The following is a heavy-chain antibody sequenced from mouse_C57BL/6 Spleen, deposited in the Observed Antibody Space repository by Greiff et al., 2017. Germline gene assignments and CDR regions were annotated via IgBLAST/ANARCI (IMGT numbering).Heavy chain of an antibody. CDR3: ASEVGYGNYFYY. Sequence: QVQLKQPGAELVKPGASVKISCKASGYAFSSYWMNWVKQRPGKGLEWIGRIYPGDGDTNYNGKFKGKATLTADKSSSTAYMQRSSLTAEDSAVYVCASEVGYGNYFYYWGQGTTLTVST. CDR1: GYAFSSYW. J-gene: IGHJ2*01. CDR2: IYPGDGDT. V-gene: IGHV1-80*01. D-gene: IGHD1-1*01.